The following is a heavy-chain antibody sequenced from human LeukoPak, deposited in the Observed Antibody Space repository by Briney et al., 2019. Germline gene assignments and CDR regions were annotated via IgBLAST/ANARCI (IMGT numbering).Heavy chain of an antibody. D-gene: IGHD2-15*01. CDR1: GFTFSSYA. CDR3: VSGYCSGGSCLGDGYFQH. Sequence: GGSLRLSCSASGFTFSSYAMHWVRQAPGKGLEYVSAISSNGGSTYYADSVKGRFTISRDNSKNTLYLQMSSLRAEDTAVYYCVSGYCSGGSCLGDGYFQHWGQGTLATVSS. J-gene: IGHJ1*01. V-gene: IGHV3-64D*06. CDR2: ISSNGGST.